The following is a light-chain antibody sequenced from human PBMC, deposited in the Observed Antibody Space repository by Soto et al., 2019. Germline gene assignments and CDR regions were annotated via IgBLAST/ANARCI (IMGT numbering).Light chain of an antibody. CDR2: EGS. CDR1: SSDVGSYNL. CDR3: CSYAGSSTFLYV. J-gene: IGLJ1*01. Sequence: SALTHPASVSGSPGQSITSSCTGTSSDVGSYNLVSWYQQHPGKAPKLMIYEGSKRPSGVSNRFSGSKSGNTASLTISGLQAEDEADYYCCSYAGSSTFLYVFGTGTKVTVL. V-gene: IGLV2-23*03.